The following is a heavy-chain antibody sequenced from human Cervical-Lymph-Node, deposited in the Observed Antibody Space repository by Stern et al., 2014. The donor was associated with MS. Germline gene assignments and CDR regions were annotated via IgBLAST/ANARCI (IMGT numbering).Heavy chain of an antibody. V-gene: IGHV3-23*04. CDR2: ISDSGVYT. CDR1: GFTFSTYA. D-gene: IGHD2-2*01. J-gene: IGHJ6*02. CDR3: AKDLGRGVVVVPLYGLDV. Sequence: EVHLVESGGGLVQPGGSLRLSCAASGFTFSTYAFSWVRQAPGKGLEWVSSISDSGVYTYYADSVKGRFTISRDNSKGMLYLEMQSLRAEDTAVYHCAKDLGRGVVVVPLYGLDVWGQGTTVTVSS.